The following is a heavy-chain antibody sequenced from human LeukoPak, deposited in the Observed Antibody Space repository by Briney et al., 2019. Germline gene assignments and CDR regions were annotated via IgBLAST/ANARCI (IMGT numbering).Heavy chain of an antibody. CDR1: GYTFTSYG. D-gene: IGHD2-2*01. V-gene: IGHV1-18*01. J-gene: IGHJ5*02. CDR3: ARSHTQDIVVVPAVENWFDP. Sequence: ASVKVSCKASGYTFTSYGISWVRQAPGQGLEWMGWTSAYNGNTNYAQKLQGRVTMTTGTSTGTAYMELRSLRSDDTAVYYCARSHTQDIVVVPAVENWFDPWGQGTLVTVSS. CDR2: TSAYNGNT.